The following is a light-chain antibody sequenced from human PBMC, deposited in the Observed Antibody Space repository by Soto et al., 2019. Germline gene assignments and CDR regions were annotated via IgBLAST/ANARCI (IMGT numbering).Light chain of an antibody. CDR2: GNN. Sequence: QAVVTQPPSVSGAPGQRVTISCTGSSSNIGAGYDVHWYQQLPGTAPKLLIYGNNNRPSGVPDRFSGSKSGTSASLAIIGLQAEDEADYYCQSYDSSLSGYVVFGGGTKVTVL. J-gene: IGLJ2*01. CDR1: SSNIGAGYD. V-gene: IGLV1-40*01. CDR3: QSYDSSLSGYVV.